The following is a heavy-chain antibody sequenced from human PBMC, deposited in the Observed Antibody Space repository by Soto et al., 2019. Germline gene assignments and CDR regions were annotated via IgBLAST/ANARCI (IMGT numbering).Heavy chain of an antibody. CDR2: INPRGGGA. CDR1: GYTFTSYF. D-gene: IGHD2-15*01. Sequence: ASVKASCKASGYTFTSYFMHWVRQAPGQGLEWMGLINPRGGGANYAQRFQGRVTMTRDTSTSTVYMELSSLTSEDTAVYYCARDSVDCSCGSGYDWHSWFDPWGQGTLVTVSS. CDR3: ARDSVDCSCGSGYDWHSWFDP. V-gene: IGHV1-46*01. J-gene: IGHJ5*02.